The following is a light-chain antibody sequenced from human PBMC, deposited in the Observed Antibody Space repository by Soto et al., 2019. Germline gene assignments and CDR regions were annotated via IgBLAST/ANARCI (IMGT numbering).Light chain of an antibody. CDR2: EVT. J-gene: IGLJ3*02. Sequence: QSVLTQPPSASGSPGQSVTISCTGTSSDVGHYNYVSWYQQHPGKAPKLMIYEVTKRPSGVPDRFSGSKSGNTASLTVSGLRAEDEADYQCSSYAGNNAWVFGGGTKVTVL. CDR1: SSDVGHYNY. V-gene: IGLV2-8*01. CDR3: SSYAGNNAWV.